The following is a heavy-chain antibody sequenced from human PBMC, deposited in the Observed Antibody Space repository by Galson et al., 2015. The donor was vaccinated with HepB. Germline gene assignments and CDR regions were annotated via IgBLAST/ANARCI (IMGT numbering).Heavy chain of an antibody. Sequence: SVKVSCKASGYTFTSYGISWVRQAPGQGLEWMGWISAYNGNTNYAQKLQGRVTMTTDTSTSTAYMELRSLRSDDTAVYYCARGGGRLQDYYYYGMDVWGQGTTVTVSS. V-gene: IGHV1-18*04. CDR3: ARGGGRLQDYYYYGMDV. CDR2: ISAYNGNT. J-gene: IGHJ6*02. CDR1: GYTFTSYG. D-gene: IGHD4-11*01.